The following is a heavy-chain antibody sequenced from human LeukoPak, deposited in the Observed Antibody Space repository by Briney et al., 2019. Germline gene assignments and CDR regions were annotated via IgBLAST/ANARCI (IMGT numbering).Heavy chain of an antibody. CDR1: GGSISSFY. V-gene: IGHV4-59*01. CDR3: ARGNYDDSYAYGGDFDS. CDR2: MSNSGST. J-gene: IGHJ4*02. D-gene: IGHD3-16*01. Sequence: SETLSLTCSVSGGSISSFYWNWIRQPPGKGLEWIGYMSNSGSTNYNPPLKSRLTISVDTSKNHLSLRLSSVTAADTAVYYCARGNYDDSYAYGGDFDSWGQGTLVTVSS.